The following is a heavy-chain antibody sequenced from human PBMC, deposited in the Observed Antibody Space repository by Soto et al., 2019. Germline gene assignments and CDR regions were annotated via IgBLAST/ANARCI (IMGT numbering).Heavy chain of an antibody. CDR3: AREFWSGYYFSPYFDY. V-gene: IGHV3-33*01. CDR2: IWYDGSNK. Sequence: LRLSCAASGFAFSSYGMHWARQAPGKGLEWVAVIWYDGSNKYYADSVKGRFTISRDNSKNTLYLQMNSLRAEDTAVYYCAREFWSGYYFSPYFDYWGQGTLVTVSS. J-gene: IGHJ4*02. D-gene: IGHD3-3*01. CDR1: GFAFSSYG.